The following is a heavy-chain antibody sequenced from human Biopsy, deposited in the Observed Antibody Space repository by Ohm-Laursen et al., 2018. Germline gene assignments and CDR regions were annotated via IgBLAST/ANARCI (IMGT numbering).Heavy chain of an antibody. CDR2: IYYTGST. Sequence: GTLFLTWPVSGGSISSYYWSWIRQPPGRGLEWIGYIYYTGSTNYNPSLKSRVTISVDTSMNHLSLRLTSVTAADTAVYYCARHAPSYSGSYWRYFDLWGRGTLVTVSS. J-gene: IGHJ2*01. D-gene: IGHD1-26*01. CDR1: GGSISSYY. CDR3: ARHAPSYSGSYWRYFDL. V-gene: IGHV4-59*08.